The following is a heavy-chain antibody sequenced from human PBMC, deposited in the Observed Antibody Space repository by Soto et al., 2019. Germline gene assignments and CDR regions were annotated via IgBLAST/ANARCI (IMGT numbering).Heavy chain of an antibody. CDR2: INPSGGST. CDR3: ARDDGGEDQLLCLGR. Sequence: QVQLVQSGAEVKKPGASVKVSCKASGYTFTSYYMHWVRQAPGQGLEWMGIINPSGGSTSYAQKLQGRVTMIRDTSASTVYMEVSSLRSEDTAVYYCARDDGGEDQLLCLGRWGQGPLVTVSS. D-gene: IGHD2-2*01. V-gene: IGHV1-46*03. CDR1: GYTFTSYY. J-gene: IGHJ4*02.